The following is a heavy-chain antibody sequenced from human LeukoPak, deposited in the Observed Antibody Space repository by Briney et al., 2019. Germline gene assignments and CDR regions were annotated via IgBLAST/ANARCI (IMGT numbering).Heavy chain of an antibody. V-gene: IGHV1-18*01. CDR2: ISAYNGNT. CDR1: GYTFTSYG. Sequence: GASVKVSCKASGYTFTSYGISWVRQAPGQGLEWMGWISAYNGNTNYAQKLQGRVTMTTDTSTSTAYMELRSLRSDDTAVYYCARGPWVYYYDSSSYVYYFDYWGQGTLVTVSS. J-gene: IGHJ4*02. CDR3: ARGPWVYYYDSSSYVYYFDY. D-gene: IGHD3-22*01.